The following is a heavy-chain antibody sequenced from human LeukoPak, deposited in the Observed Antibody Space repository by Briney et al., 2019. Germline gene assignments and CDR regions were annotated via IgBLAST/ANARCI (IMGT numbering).Heavy chain of an antibody. V-gene: IGHV1-8*01. J-gene: IGHJ4*02. CDR2: MNPQSGNT. Sequence: ASVKVFCKASGYTFISYEINWVRQATGQGPEWMGWMNPQSGNTGYAQKFQGRVTMTRDTSINTAYMELSSLTSEDTAVYYCARGQVVYSFHTSGYFDYWGQGTLVTVSS. D-gene: IGHD3-22*01. CDR3: ARGQVVYSFHTSGYFDY. CDR1: GYTFISYE.